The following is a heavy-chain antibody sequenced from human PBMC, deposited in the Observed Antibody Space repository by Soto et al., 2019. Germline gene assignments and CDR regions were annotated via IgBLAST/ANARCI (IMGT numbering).Heavy chain of an antibody. D-gene: IGHD3-16*01. V-gene: IGHV3-33*01. J-gene: IGHJ6*02. Sequence: QVQLVESGGGVVQPGTSLRLSCAASRILFSTYDMHWVRQAPGKGLEWVALIWSDASRTFYADSVKGRFTISRDNSRNTLYLQMNSLTGDDTAVYYCAGEPKGGAYDMDVWGRGTTVTVSS. CDR1: RILFSTYD. CDR2: IWSDASRT. CDR3: AGEPKGGAYDMDV.